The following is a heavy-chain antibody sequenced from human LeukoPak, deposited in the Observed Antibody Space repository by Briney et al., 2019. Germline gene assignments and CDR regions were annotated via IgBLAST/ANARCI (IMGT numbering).Heavy chain of an antibody. Sequence: SETLSLTCTVSGGSISSYYWSWIRQPPGKGLEWIGYIYYSGSTYYNPSLKSRVTISVDRSKNQFSLKLSSVTAADTAVYYCARETQAAAADWGQGTLVTVSS. CDR3: ARETQAAAAD. J-gene: IGHJ4*02. D-gene: IGHD6-13*01. CDR2: IYYSGST. CDR1: GGSISSYY. V-gene: IGHV4-59*12.